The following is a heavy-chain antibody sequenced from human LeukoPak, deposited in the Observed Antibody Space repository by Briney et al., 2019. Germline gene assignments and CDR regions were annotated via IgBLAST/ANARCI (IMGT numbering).Heavy chain of an antibody. Sequence: GGSLRLSCAASGFTFDDYAMHWVRQAPGKGLEWVSGISWNSGSIGYADSVKGRFTISRDNAKNSLYLQMNSLRAEDTALYYCAKAAITYYDSSGYYLHYYYMDVWGKGTTVTISS. D-gene: IGHD3-22*01. CDR3: AKAAITYYDSSGYYLHYYYMDV. J-gene: IGHJ6*03. V-gene: IGHV3-9*01. CDR1: GFTFDDYA. CDR2: ISWNSGSI.